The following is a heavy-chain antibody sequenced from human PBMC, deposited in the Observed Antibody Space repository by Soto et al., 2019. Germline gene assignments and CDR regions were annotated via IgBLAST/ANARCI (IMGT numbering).Heavy chain of an antibody. CDR3: AKDRGFVSRYYYGMDV. Sequence: EVQLVESGGVVVQPGGSLRLSCAASGFTFDDYTMHWVRQAPGKGLEWVSLISWDGGSTYYADSVKCRFTISRDNSKNSLYLQMNSLRTEDTALYYCAKDRGFVSRYYYGMDVWGQGTTVTVSS. CDR2: ISWDGGST. J-gene: IGHJ6*02. D-gene: IGHD2-15*01. CDR1: GFTFDDYT. V-gene: IGHV3-43*01.